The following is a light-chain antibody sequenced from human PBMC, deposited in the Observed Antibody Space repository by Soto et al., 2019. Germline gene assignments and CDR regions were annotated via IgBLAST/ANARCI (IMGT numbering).Light chain of an antibody. CDR2: EVR. Sequence: QSALTQPASVSGSPGQSITISCTGTSSDVGGFNYVSWYQHHPGKVPKLMIYEVRNRPSGVSNRFSGSKSGNTASLTISGLQAEDEGDYYCSSYTNSNTLVFGGVTKVTVL. CDR1: SSDVGGFNY. J-gene: IGLJ2*01. V-gene: IGLV2-14*01. CDR3: SSYTNSNTLV.